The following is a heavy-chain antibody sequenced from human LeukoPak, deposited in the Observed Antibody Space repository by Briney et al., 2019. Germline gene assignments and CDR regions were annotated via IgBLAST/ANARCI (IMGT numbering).Heavy chain of an antibody. D-gene: IGHD2-15*01. J-gene: IGHJ3*02. CDR3: ARHGGYCSGGSCWDAFDI. CDR2: ISSSSSTI. Sequence: GGSLRLSCAASGFTFSSYSMNWVRQAPGKGLEWVSYISSSSSTIYYADSVKGRFTISRDNAKNSLYLQMNSLRAEDTAVYYCARHGGYCSGGSCWDAFDIWGQGTMVTVSS. CDR1: GFTFSSYS. V-gene: IGHV3-48*01.